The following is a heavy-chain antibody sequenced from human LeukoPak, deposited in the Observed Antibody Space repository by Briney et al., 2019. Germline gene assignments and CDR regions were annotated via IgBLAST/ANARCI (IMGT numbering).Heavy chain of an antibody. CDR2: ISSSSSYI. J-gene: IGHJ4*02. CDR3: AKDRGLLWFGELFTQGGIFDY. Sequence: PGGSLRLSCAASGFTFSSYSMNWVRQAPGKGLEWVSSISSSSSYIYYADSVKGRFTISRDNSKNTLYLQMNSLRAEDTAVYYCAKDRGLLWFGELFTQGGIFDYWGQGTLVTVSS. CDR1: GFTFSSYS. V-gene: IGHV3-21*04. D-gene: IGHD3-10*01.